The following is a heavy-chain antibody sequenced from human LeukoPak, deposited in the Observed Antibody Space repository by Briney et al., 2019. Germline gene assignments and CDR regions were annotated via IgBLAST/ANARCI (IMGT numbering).Heavy chain of an antibody. CDR2: INPNSGGT. CDR1: GYTFTGYY. D-gene: IGHD2-2*02. CDR3: ARGGAVPAAIGWFDP. V-gene: IGHV1-2*06. J-gene: IGHJ5*02. Sequence: ASVKVSCKASGYTFTGYYMHWVRQAPGQGLEWMGRINPNSGGTNYAQKFQGRVTMTRDTSISTAYMELSSLRSEDTAVYYCARGGAVPAAIGWFDPWGQGTLVTVSS.